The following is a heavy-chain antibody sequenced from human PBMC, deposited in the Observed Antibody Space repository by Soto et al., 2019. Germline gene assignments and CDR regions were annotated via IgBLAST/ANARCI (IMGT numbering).Heavy chain of an antibody. J-gene: IGHJ4*02. CDR1: GFTFSNAW. CDR3: ARLGGGYLPFY. V-gene: IGHV3-15*07. D-gene: IGHD3-22*01. Sequence: GGSLRLSCAASGFTFSNAWMNWVRQAPGKGLEWVGRIKSKTDGGTTDYAAPVKGRFTISGDDSKNTLYLQMNSLKTEDTAVYYCARLGGGYLPFYWGQGTLVTVSS. CDR2: IKSKTDGGTT.